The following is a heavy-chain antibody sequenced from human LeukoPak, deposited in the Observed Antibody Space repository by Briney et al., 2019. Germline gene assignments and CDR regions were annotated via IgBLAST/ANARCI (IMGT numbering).Heavy chain of an antibody. Sequence: SETLSLTCTVFGYSISSGHYWGWIRQPPGKGLESIGSIYQSGSPYYNPPLKSRVTISVDTSKNQFSLNLSSVTAADTAVYYCARARGGSSVYGAFDVWGQGTMVTVSS. CDR3: ARARGGSSVYGAFDV. CDR1: GYSISSGHY. CDR2: IYQSGSP. V-gene: IGHV4-38-2*02. J-gene: IGHJ3*01. D-gene: IGHD1-26*01.